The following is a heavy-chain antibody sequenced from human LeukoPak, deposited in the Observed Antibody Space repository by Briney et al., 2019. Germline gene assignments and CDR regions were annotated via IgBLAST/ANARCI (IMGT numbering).Heavy chain of an antibody. CDR1: GGSISSSNW. Sequence: SETLSLTCAVSGGSISSSNWWSWVRQPPGKGLEWIGEIYHSGSTNYNPSLKSRVTISVDTSKNQFSLKLSSVTAADTAVYYCARIVVVAATRARYWFDPWGQGTLVTVSS. CDR3: ARIVVVAATRARYWFDP. V-gene: IGHV4-4*02. CDR2: IYHSGST. D-gene: IGHD2-15*01. J-gene: IGHJ5*02.